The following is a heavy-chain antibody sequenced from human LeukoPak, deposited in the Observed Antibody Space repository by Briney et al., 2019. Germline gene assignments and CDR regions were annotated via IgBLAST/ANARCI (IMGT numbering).Heavy chain of an antibody. CDR2: ISGSGGST. D-gene: IGHD2-2*01. V-gene: IGHV3-23*01. CDR3: AKPTKDIVVVPAATAVDY. Sequence: PGGSLRLSCAASGVTFSSYAMSWVRQAPGKGVEWVSAISGSGGSTYYADSVKGRFTISRDNSKNTLYLQMNSLRAEDTAVYYCAKPTKDIVVVPAATAVDYWGPGTLVTVSS. CDR1: GVTFSSYA. J-gene: IGHJ4*02.